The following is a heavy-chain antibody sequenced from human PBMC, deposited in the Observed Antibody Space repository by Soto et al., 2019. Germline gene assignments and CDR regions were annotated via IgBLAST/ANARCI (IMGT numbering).Heavy chain of an antibody. Sequence: QVQLVQSGAEVKKPGASVKVSCKASGYTFTSYYMHWVRQAPGQGLEWMGIINPSSGSTSYAQKFQGRVTLTMXPSTSTVYMELSSLRSEDTAVYYCATGSGSYYPNYWGQGTLVTVSS. D-gene: IGHD3-10*01. CDR3: ATGSGSYYPNY. J-gene: IGHJ4*02. CDR1: GYTFTSYY. CDR2: INPSSGST. V-gene: IGHV1-46*03.